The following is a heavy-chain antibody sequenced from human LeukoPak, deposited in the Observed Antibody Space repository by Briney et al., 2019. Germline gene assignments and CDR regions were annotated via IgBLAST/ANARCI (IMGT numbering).Heavy chain of an antibody. CDR1: GYTFTNYG. V-gene: IGHV1-18*01. J-gene: IGHJ5*02. CDR2: ISAYNGNT. D-gene: IGHD3-10*01. CDR3: ARGGWFGELLWFDP. Sequence: ASVKVSCKASGYTFTNYGISWVRQAPGQGLEWMGWISAYNGNTNYAQNLQGRVTMTRDTSISTAYMELSRLRSDDTAVYYCARGGWFGELLWFDPWGQGTLVTVSS.